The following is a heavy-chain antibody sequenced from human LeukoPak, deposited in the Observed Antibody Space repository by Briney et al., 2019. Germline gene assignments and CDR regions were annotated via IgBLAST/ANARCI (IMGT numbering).Heavy chain of an antibody. Sequence: SGGSLRLSCSASGFTFSTSAIHWVRQASGKGLEWVGRIKSKANNYATAYAASVEGRFTVSRDDSKNTAYLQMNSLKTEDTAVYYCARLDDSSGYYYEGFDYWGQGTLVTVSS. CDR1: GFTFSTSA. D-gene: IGHD3-22*01. CDR3: ARLDDSSGYYYEGFDY. J-gene: IGHJ4*02. CDR2: IKSKANNYAT. V-gene: IGHV3-73*01.